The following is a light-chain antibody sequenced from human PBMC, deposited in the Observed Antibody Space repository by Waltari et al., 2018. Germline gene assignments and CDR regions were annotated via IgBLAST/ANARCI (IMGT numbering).Light chain of an antibody. V-gene: IGKV3-20*01. J-gene: IGKJ1*01. Sequence: EIVLTQSPATLSLSPGEIATLSCRASQSVGRSLAWYQQKPGQAPRLLIYGASIRATGIPDRFSGGGSGTDFSLTISRLEPEDFAAYHCQHYVRLPVTFGQGTKVEIK. CDR2: GAS. CDR3: QHYVRLPVT. CDR1: QSVGRS.